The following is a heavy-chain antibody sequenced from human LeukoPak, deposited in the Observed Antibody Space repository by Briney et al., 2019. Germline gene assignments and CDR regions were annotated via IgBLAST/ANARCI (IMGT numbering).Heavy chain of an antibody. D-gene: IGHD1-26*01. CDR3: ARDGLYSGSYPSPGY. CDR2: ISAYNGNT. Sequence: GASVKVSCKASGYTFTSYGISWVRQAPGQGLEWIGWISAYNGNTNYAQKLQGRVTMTTDTSTSTAYMELRSLRSDDTAVYYCARDGLYSGSYPSPGYWGQGTLVTVSS. V-gene: IGHV1-18*01. CDR1: GYTFTSYG. J-gene: IGHJ4*02.